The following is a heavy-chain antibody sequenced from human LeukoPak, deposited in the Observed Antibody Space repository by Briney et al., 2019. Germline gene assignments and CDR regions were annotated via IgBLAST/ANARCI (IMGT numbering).Heavy chain of an antibody. D-gene: IGHD3-10*01. J-gene: IGHJ4*02. CDR1: GYTFTHQW. V-gene: IGHV5-51*01. CDR3: ARHSDVIGAI. Sequence: GESLKISCKASGYTFTHQWMGWVRQKSGSGLEWMGIIYPRDSDTRYSPSFQGHVSTSADTSINTAYLEWSRLEASDTAIYYCARHSDVIGAIWGQGTLVTVSS. CDR2: IYPRDSDT.